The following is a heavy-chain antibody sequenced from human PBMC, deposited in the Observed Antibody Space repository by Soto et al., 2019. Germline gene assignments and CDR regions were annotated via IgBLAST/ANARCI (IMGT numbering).Heavy chain of an antibody. CDR3: ARGDRGAFDL. D-gene: IGHD1-26*01. J-gene: IGHJ3*01. CDR2: IHSDGSST. Sequence: EVQLVESGGGLVRPGGSLRLSCAASGFTFSYYWMHWVRHAPGKGLVWVSRIHSDGSSTTYADFVKGRFIISSDNARHTVDLQMNSVRVEDTAVYYCARGDRGAFDLWGQGTVVTVSS. CDR1: GFTFSYYW. V-gene: IGHV3-74*01.